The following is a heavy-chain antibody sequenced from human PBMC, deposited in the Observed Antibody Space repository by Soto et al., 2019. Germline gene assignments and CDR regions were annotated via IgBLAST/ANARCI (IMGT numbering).Heavy chain of an antibody. D-gene: IGHD2-21*02. CDR3: ARQRTTVVTQAYFDH. J-gene: IGHJ4*02. CDR1: GESISSSSYY. V-gene: IGHV4-39*01. Sequence: SETLSLTCIVSGESISSSSYYWGWIRQPPGKGLEWIGSIYYSGRTYYNPSFKSRVTISIDTSKNQFSLKLSSVTATDTAVYYCARQRTTVVTQAYFDHWGQGALVSVSS. CDR2: IYYSGRT.